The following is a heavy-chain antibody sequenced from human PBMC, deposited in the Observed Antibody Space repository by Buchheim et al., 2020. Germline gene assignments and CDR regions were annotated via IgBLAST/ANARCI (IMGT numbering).Heavy chain of an antibody. Sequence: QVQLVESGGGVVQPGRSLRLSCAASGFTFSSYAMHWVRQAPGKGLEWVAVISYDGSNKYYADSVKGRFTISRDNSKNTLYLQMNSLRAEDTAVYYGASYCSGGSCYGLDFGYWGQGTL. CDR1: GFTFSSYA. V-gene: IGHV3-30-3*01. CDR2: ISYDGSNK. J-gene: IGHJ4*02. D-gene: IGHD2-15*01. CDR3: ASYCSGGSCYGLDFGY.